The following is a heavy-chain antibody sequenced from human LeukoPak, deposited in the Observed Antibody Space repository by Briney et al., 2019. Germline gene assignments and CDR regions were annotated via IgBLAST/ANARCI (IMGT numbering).Heavy chain of an antibody. Sequence: PSETLSLTCAVYGGSFSGYYWSWIRQPPGKGLEWIGEINHSGSTNYNPSLKSRVTISVDTSKNQFSLKLSSVTAADTAVYYCARGYCSGGSCYSMLPSYFDYWSQGTLVTVSS. J-gene: IGHJ4*02. CDR2: INHSGST. V-gene: IGHV4-34*01. CDR3: ARGYCSGGSCYSMLPSYFDY. CDR1: GGSFSGYY. D-gene: IGHD2-15*01.